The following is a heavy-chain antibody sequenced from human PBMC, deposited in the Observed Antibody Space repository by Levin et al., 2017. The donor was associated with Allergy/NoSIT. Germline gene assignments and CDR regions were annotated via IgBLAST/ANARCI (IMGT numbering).Heavy chain of an antibody. CDR3: AKGGRYFDWLLSPFDY. J-gene: IGHJ4*02. Sequence: LSLPCAASGFTFRSSGMHWVRQAPGKGLEWVAVISYDGSNKYYADSVKGRFTISRDNSKNTLYLQMNSLRAEDTAVYYCAKGGRYFDWLLSPFDYWGQGTLVTVSS. CDR2: ISYDGSNK. D-gene: IGHD3-9*01. V-gene: IGHV3-30*18. CDR1: GFTFRSSG.